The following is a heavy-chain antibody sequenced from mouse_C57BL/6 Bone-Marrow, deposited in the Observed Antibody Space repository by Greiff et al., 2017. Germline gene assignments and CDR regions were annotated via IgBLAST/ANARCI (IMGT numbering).Heavy chain of an antibody. J-gene: IGHJ4*01. CDR3: ARHGYMDY. Sequence: EVKLMESGGDLVKPGGSLKLSCAGSGFTFSSYGMYWVRQTPDKRLEWVATISSGGSYTNYPDSVKGRFTISRDNAKNTLYLQMNGLKSGDTAIYYCARHGYMDYWGQGTSVTVSS. CDR2: ISSGGSYT. CDR1: GFTFSSYG. V-gene: IGHV5-6*01.